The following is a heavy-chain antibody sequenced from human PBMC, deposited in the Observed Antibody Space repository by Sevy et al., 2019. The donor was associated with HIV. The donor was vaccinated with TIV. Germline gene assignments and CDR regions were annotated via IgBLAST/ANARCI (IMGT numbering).Heavy chain of an antibody. CDR1: GFNLTTSG. Sequence: GGSLRLSCAASGFNLTTSGMHWVRQAPGRGLESVAVISYDGTNQNYADSVKGRFIISRDNSKNTLSLQMNSLRTEDTAVYYCAKAAIVAVTASPNCFDYWGQGILVTVSS. CDR2: ISYDGTNQ. V-gene: IGHV3-30*18. D-gene: IGHD2-21*02. CDR3: AKAAIVAVTASPNCFDY. J-gene: IGHJ4*02.